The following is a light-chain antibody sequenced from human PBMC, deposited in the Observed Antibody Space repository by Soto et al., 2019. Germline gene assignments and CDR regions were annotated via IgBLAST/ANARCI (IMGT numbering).Light chain of an antibody. Sequence: DIVMTQSPDSLAVSLGERATINCKSSQSVLYSSNNKNYLAWYQQKPGQPPKLLIYWASTRASEVPDRFSGSGSGTDFTLTISSLQAADVAVYYCQQYYSTPPITFGQGTRLEIK. J-gene: IGKJ5*01. CDR1: QSVLYSSNNKNY. CDR2: WAS. CDR3: QQYYSTPPIT. V-gene: IGKV4-1*01.